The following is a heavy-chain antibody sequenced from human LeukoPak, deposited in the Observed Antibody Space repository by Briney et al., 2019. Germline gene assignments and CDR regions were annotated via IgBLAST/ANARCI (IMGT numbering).Heavy chain of an antibody. CDR3: ARPNDPDSIGDAFDI. Sequence: GESLKISCKGSGYSFTSYWIGWVRQMPGKGLEWMGIIYPGDSDTRYSPSLQGQVTISADKSISTAYLQWSSLKASDTAMYYCARPNDPDSIGDAFDIWGQGTMVTVSS. J-gene: IGHJ3*02. V-gene: IGHV5-51*01. CDR1: GYSFTSYW. D-gene: IGHD3-22*01. CDR2: IYPGDSDT.